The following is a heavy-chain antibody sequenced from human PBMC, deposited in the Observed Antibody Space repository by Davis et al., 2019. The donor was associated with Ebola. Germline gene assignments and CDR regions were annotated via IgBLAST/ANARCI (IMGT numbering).Heavy chain of an antibody. J-gene: IGHJ3*02. CDR3: ARGRDYAFDI. D-gene: IGHD2-21*02. V-gene: IGHV3-48*02. Sequence: GESLKIPCAASGITFSGPSMNWVRWALGQGSEWVSHISGGTGTIEYADSVKGRFTMSRDNAKNSLYLQMNSLRDEDTAVYYCARGRDYAFDIWGQGTMVTVSS. CDR2: ISGGTGTI. CDR1: GITFSGPS.